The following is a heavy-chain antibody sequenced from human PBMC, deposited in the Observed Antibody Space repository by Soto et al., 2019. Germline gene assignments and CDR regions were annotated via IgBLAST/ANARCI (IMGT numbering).Heavy chain of an antibody. J-gene: IGHJ4*02. D-gene: IGHD2-2*01. CDR3: ARLVPAANADY. CDR2: ISAYNGNT. CDR1: GYTFTSYG. V-gene: IGHV1-18*01. Sequence: GASVKVSCKASGYTFTSYGISWVRQAPGQGIERMGWISAYNGNTNYAQKLQGRVTMTTDTSTSTAYMELRSLRSDDTSVYYCARLVPAANADYWGQGTLVTVSS.